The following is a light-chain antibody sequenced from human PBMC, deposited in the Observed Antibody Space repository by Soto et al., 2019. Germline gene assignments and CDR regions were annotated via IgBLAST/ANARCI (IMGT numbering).Light chain of an antibody. CDR2: AAS. CDR3: QQSYSTPPWT. J-gene: IGKJ1*01. CDR1: QSISSW. Sequence: DLQMTQSPSVLSASVGDRVTITCRASQSISSWLAWYQQKPGKAPKLLIYAASSLQSGVPSRFSGSGSGTDFTLTISSLQPEDFATYYCQQSYSTPPWTFGQGTKVDIK. V-gene: IGKV1-39*01.